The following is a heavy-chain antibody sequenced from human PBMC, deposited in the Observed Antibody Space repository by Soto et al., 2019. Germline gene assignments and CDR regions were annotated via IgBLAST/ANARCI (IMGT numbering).Heavy chain of an antibody. CDR3: ARARPKDSGSYWRARMEYYFDY. Sequence: QLQLVASGGGVVQPGRSMRLSCAASGFTFSSYAMHWVRQAPGKGLQLVAVISDDGSNKYYSDSVKGRFTISRDNSKNTLDLQMKSLRAEDTAVYYCARARPKDSGSYWRARMEYYFDYWGQGTLVTVSS. J-gene: IGHJ4*02. V-gene: IGHV3-30-3*01. CDR2: ISDDGSNK. CDR1: GFTFSSYA. D-gene: IGHD1-26*01.